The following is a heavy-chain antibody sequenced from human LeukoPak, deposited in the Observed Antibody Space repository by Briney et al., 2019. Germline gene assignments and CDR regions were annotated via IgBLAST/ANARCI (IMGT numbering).Heavy chain of an antibody. CDR3: ARRDTGYNWFDP. CDR2: IYYSGTT. CDR1: GGSISSGDYY. V-gene: IGHV4-30-4*01. D-gene: IGHD5-18*01. J-gene: IGHJ5*02. Sequence: PSETLSLTCTVSGGSISSGDYYWSWIRQPPGKGLEWIGYIYYSGTTYYNPSLKSRVTISIDTSKNQFSLRLNSVTAADTAVYYCARRDTGYNWFDPWGQGTLVTVSS.